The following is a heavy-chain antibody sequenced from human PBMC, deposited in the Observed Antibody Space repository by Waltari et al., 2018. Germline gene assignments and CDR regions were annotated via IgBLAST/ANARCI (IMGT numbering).Heavy chain of an antibody. CDR1: GGSISSHS. CDR3: ARDFDTWFDP. Sequence: QVQLQESGPGLVTPSETLSLTCTVSGGSISSHSWSWPRQPPGKGLEWIGYIYYSGSTNYNPSLKSRVTISVDTSKNQFSLKLSSVTAADTAVYYCARDFDTWFDPWGQGTLVTVSS. J-gene: IGHJ5*02. V-gene: IGHV4-59*11. D-gene: IGHD3-9*01. CDR2: IYYSGST.